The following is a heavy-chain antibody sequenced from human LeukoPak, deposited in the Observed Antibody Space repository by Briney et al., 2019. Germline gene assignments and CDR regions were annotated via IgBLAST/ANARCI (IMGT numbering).Heavy chain of an antibody. CDR1: GFTFSSYA. D-gene: IGHD2-2*01. Sequence: GGSLRLSCATSGFTFSSYAMSWVRQAPGKGLEWVSAISGSGGSTYYADSVKGRFTISRNHSKNTLYLQMNSLRAEDTSVYYCASPFCSSTSCYQHWVDYWGQGTLVTVSS. CDR3: ASPFCSSTSCYQHWVDY. J-gene: IGHJ4*02. V-gene: IGHV3-23*01. CDR2: ISGSGGST.